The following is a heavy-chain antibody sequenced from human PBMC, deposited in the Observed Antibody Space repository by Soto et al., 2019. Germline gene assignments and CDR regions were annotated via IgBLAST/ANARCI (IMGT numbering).Heavy chain of an antibody. D-gene: IGHD3-16*01. Sequence: QVQLVQSGAEVKKPGSSVKVSCKASGGTFSSYAISWVRQAPGQGLEWMGGIIPIFGTANYAQKFQGRVTITADESTSTAYRELSSLRSEDTAVYYCAREERGDMITFGAGGFDYWGQGTLVTVSS. CDR1: GGTFSSYA. CDR3: AREERGDMITFGAGGFDY. V-gene: IGHV1-69*01. CDR2: IIPIFGTA. J-gene: IGHJ4*02.